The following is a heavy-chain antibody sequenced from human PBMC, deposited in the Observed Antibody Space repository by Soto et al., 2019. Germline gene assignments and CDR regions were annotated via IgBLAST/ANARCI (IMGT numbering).Heavy chain of an antibody. Sequence: QVHLQESGPGLVKPSQTLSLTCTVSGGSINSDGYYWSWIRQHPEKGLEWMGYINYRGTTYYNPSLESRLTISVDTSENQFSLQLTSVIAADTALYYCARESYSFGRAFDIWGHGTLVTVSS. V-gene: IGHV4-31*03. CDR1: GGSINSDGYY. D-gene: IGHD5-18*01. J-gene: IGHJ4*01. CDR2: INYRGTT. CDR3: ARESYSFGRAFDI.